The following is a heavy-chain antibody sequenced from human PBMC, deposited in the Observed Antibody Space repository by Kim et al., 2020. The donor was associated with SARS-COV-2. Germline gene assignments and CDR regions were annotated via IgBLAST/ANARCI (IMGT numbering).Heavy chain of an antibody. D-gene: IGHD3-10*01. J-gene: IGHJ6*02. CDR2: IIPIFGTA. V-gene: IGHV1-69*13. CDR1: GGTFSSYA. CDR3: ARDRGTMVRGENGMDV. Sequence: SVKVSCKASGGTFSSYAISWVRQAPGQGLEWMGGIIPIFGTANYAQKFQGRVTITADESTSTAYMELSSLRSEDTAVYYCARDRGTMVRGENGMDVWGQGTTVTVSS.